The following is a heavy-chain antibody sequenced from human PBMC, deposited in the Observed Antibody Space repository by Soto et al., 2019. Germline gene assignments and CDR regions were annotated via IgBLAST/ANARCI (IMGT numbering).Heavy chain of an antibody. V-gene: IGHV1-24*01. CDR3: ATPSGLAVAGLYYFDY. D-gene: IGHD6-19*01. Sequence: ASVKVSCKVSGYTLTELSMHWVRQAPGKGLEWMGGFDPEDGETIYAQKFQGRVTMTEDTSTDTAYMELSSLRSEDTAVYYCATPSGLAVAGLYYFDYWGQGTLVTVSS. CDR2: FDPEDGET. CDR1: GYTLTELS. J-gene: IGHJ4*02.